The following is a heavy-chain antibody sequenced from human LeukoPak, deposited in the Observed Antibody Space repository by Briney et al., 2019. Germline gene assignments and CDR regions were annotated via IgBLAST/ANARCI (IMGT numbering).Heavy chain of an antibody. V-gene: IGHV3-23*01. J-gene: IGHJ4*02. CDR3: AKDPDRGVTAENYFDY. Sequence: GGSLRLSRAASGFTFSSYAMSWVRQAPGKGLEWVSAISGSGGSTYYADSVKGRFTISRDNSKNTLYLQMNSLRAEDTAVYYCAKDPDRGVTAENYFDYWGQGTLVTVSS. D-gene: IGHD2-21*02. CDR2: ISGSGGST. CDR1: GFTFSSYA.